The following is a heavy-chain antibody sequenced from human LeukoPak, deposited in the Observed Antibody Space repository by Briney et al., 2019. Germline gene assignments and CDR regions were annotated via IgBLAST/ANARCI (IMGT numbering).Heavy chain of an antibody. J-gene: IGHJ5*02. Sequence: ASVKVSCKASGGTFSSYAISWVRQAPGQGLEWMGGIIPIFGTANYAQKFQGRVAITADKSTSTAYMELSSLRSEDTAVYYCARKVPNDSSGYYYRGQFDPWGQGTLVTVSS. CDR2: IIPIFGTA. CDR1: GGTFSSYA. V-gene: IGHV1-69*06. D-gene: IGHD3-22*01. CDR3: ARKVPNDSSGYYYRGQFDP.